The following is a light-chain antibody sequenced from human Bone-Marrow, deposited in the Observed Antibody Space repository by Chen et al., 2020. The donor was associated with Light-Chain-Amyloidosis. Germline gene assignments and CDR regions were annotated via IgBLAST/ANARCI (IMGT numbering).Light chain of an antibody. Sequence: QSALTQPASVSGSPGQAITISCTGTSSDVGGDNHVSWYQQHPDKAPKLMIYEVTNRPSWVPDRFSRSKSDNTASLTISGLQTEAEADYFCSSYTITNTLVFGSGTRVTVL. V-gene: IGLV2-14*01. CDR3: SSYTITNTLV. J-gene: IGLJ1*01. CDR1: SSDVGGDNH. CDR2: EVT.